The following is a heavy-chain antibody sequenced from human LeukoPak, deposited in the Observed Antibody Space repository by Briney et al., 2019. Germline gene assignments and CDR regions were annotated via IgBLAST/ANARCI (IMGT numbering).Heavy chain of an antibody. Sequence: GGSLRLSCAASGFTVSSNYMSWGRQAPGKGLEWGSVNYSGGSTYYADSVKGRFTISRHNSKNPLYLQMNSLRAEDTAVYYCARDRGYYGLRTRGYYGMDVWGQGTTVTVSS. CDR2: NYSGGST. V-gene: IGHV3-53*04. J-gene: IGHJ6*02. CDR1: GFTVSSNY. CDR3: ARDRGYYGLRTRGYYGMDV. D-gene: IGHD3-10*01.